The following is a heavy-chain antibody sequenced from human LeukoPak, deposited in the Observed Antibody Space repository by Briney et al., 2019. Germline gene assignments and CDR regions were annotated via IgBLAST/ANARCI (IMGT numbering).Heavy chain of an antibody. Sequence: ASVKVSCKASGYTFTSYGISWVRQAPGQGLEWMGWINPNSGGTNYAQKFQGWVTMTRDTSISTAYRELSRLRSDDTAVYYCAREYCTNGVCYFDYWGQGTLVTVSS. CDR3: AREYCTNGVCYFDY. J-gene: IGHJ4*02. CDR1: GYTFTSYG. V-gene: IGHV1-2*04. D-gene: IGHD2-8*01. CDR2: INPNSGGT.